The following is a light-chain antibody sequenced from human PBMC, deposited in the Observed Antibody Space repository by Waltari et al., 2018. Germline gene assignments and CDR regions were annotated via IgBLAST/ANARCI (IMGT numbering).Light chain of an antibody. CDR1: SNDVGAYNY. Sequence: QSALTQPPSASGSPGQSVTISCTGTSNDVGAYNYVSWYQQHPGKAPKLMIYEVTKRHSGGPERFAGSKSGNTASLTVSGLQAEDEADYYCNSYAGSNNNVFGTGTKVTVL. CDR2: EVT. J-gene: IGLJ1*01. CDR3: NSYAGSNNNV. V-gene: IGLV2-8*01.